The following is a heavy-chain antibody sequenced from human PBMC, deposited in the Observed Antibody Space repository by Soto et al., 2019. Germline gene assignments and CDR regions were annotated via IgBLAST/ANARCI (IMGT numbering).Heavy chain of an antibody. V-gene: IGHV1-2*02. D-gene: IGHD3-3*01. CDR3: ARGGGTILAPLP. CDR1: GYTFTGYF. J-gene: IGHJ5*02. Sequence: QVQLVQSGAEVKKPGASVKVSCKASGYTFTGYFMHWVRQAPGQGLEWMGWINPNSGATKYAQKFQGRVTLSRDTVVRNRDKEVGGVETDHTGVYFWARGGGTILAPLPWGQGTLVTVSS. CDR2: INPNSGAT.